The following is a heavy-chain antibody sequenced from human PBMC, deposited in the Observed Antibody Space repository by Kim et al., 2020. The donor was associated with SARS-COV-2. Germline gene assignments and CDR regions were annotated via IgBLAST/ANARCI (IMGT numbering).Heavy chain of an antibody. D-gene: IGHD3-10*01. CDR1: GFTFDDYA. J-gene: IGHJ6*02. CDR3: AKDMGSGRYYTPRDYYYGMDA. CDR2: ISGDGGST. Sequence: GGSLRLSCAASGFTFDDYAMHWVRQAPGKGLEWVSLISGDGGSTYYADSVKGRFTISRDNSKNSLYLQMNSLRTEDTALYYCAKDMGSGRYYTPRDYYYGMDAWGQGTTVTVSS. V-gene: IGHV3-43*02.